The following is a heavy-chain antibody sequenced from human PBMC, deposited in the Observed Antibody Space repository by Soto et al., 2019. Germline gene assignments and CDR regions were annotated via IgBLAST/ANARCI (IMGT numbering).Heavy chain of an antibody. CDR2: IYHGGTT. CDR3: AKTKPGDPWFDP. CDR1: GDSLSGGTKY. V-gene: IGHV4-61*01. J-gene: IGHJ5*02. D-gene: IGHD7-27*01. Sequence: SETLSLTCTVSGDSLSGGTKYWNWVRQPPGKDLEWIGYIYHGGTTKYNLSLKSRVTLSVDTSKNQLSLTLSSVTAADTAVYYCAKTKPGDPWFDPWGQGTLVTVSS.